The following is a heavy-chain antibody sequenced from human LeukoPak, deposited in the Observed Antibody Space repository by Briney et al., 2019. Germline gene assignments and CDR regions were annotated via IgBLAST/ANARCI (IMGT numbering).Heavy chain of an antibody. D-gene: IGHD4-23*01. J-gene: IGHJ4*02. Sequence: PGGSLRLSCAASGFTFSTYWMTWVRQAPGKGLVWVSRINNDGSDTNYADSVKGRFTISRDNAKNTLYLQMNSLRADDTAVYFCARKRDYGGNNPFDYWGRGTLVTVSS. CDR3: ARKRDYGGNNPFDY. CDR2: INNDGSDT. V-gene: IGHV3-74*01. CDR1: GFTFSTYW.